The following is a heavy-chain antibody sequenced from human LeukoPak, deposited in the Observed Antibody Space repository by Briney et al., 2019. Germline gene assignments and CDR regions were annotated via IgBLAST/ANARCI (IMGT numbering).Heavy chain of an antibody. Sequence: GGSLRLSCAASGFSFSNYGMNWVRQAPGKGLEWVSSISRSGDSTYYAASVKGRFTISRDNARNSLYLQMNSLAPEDTALYYCARGKRRFDYWGQGTLVSVSS. CDR1: GFSFSNYG. V-gene: IGHV3-23*01. J-gene: IGHJ4*02. D-gene: IGHD3-10*01. CDR3: ARGKRRFDY. CDR2: ISRSGDST.